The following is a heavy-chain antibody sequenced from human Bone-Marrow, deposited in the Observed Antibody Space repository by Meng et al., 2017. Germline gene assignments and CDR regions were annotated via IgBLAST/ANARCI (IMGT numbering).Heavy chain of an antibody. J-gene: IGHJ4*01. CDR1: GFTFSSYA. Sequence: GESLKISCAASGFTFSSYAMHWVRQAPGKGLEWVAVISYDGSNKYYADSVKGRFTISRDNSKNTLYLQMNSLRADDTAVYYCAREVGDGYTFEGWGQGTLVTVSS. V-gene: IGHV3-30*04. D-gene: IGHD5-24*01. CDR3: AREVGDGYTFEG. CDR2: ISYDGSNK.